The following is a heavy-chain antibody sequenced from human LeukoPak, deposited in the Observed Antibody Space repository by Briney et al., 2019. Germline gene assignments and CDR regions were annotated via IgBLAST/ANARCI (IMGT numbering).Heavy chain of an antibody. CDR3: AKDSGSGPVDY. Sequence: GGSLRLSCAASGFTFSGYGMHWVRQAPGKGLEWVAVISYDGSNKYYADSVKGRFTISRDNSKNTLYLQMNSLRAEDTAVYYCAKDSGSGPVDYWGQGTLVTVSS. J-gene: IGHJ4*02. CDR2: ISYDGSNK. V-gene: IGHV3-30*18. CDR1: GFTFSGYG. D-gene: IGHD6-19*01.